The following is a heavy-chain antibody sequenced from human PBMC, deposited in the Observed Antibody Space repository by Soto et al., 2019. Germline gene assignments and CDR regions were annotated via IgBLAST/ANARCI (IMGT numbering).Heavy chain of an antibody. V-gene: IGHV4-38-2*02. CDR1: GFAISRGYY. Sequence: ASETLSLTCSVSGFAISRGYYWSWVRQPPGKGLEWIGSIYPSVSSYHNPSLATRLRLSIDTSKNQSTLNLTSVTAADTALYFCAREKVGTTFFDNWGQGIQVTVSS. D-gene: IGHD1-1*01. J-gene: IGHJ4*02. CDR2: IYPSVSS. CDR3: AREKVGTTFFDN.